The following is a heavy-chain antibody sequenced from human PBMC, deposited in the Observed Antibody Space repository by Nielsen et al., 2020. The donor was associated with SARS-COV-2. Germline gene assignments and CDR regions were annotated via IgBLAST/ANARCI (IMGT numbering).Heavy chain of an antibody. Sequence: GESLKISCAASGFTFSSYAMSWVRQAPGKGLEWVSATSGSGGSTYYADSVKGRFTISRDNSKNTLYLQMNSLRAEDTAVYYCAKRGSNNDYYYYYMDVWGKGTTVTVSS. CDR3: AKRGSNNDYYYYYMDV. CDR1: GFTFSSYA. CDR2: TSGSGGST. V-gene: IGHV3-23*01. D-gene: IGHD6-13*01. J-gene: IGHJ6*03.